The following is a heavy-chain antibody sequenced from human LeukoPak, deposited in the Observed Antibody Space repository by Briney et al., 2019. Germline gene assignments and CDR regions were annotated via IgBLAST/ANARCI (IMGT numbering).Heavy chain of an antibody. CDR1: GGAISSGDYY. V-gene: IGHV4-30-4*01. CDR3: AREALSGYSYGYYFDY. D-gene: IGHD5-18*01. Sequence: PSETLSLTCTVSGGAISSGDYYWSWIRQPPGKGLEWIGYIYYSGSTYYNPSLKSRVTISVDTSKYQFPLKLSSVTAADTAVYYCAREALSGYSYGYYFDYWGQGTLVTVSS. CDR2: IYYSGST. J-gene: IGHJ4*02.